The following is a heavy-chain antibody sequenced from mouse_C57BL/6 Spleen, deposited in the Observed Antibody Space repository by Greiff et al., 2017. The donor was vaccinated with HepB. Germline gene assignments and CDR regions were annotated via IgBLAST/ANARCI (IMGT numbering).Heavy chain of an antibody. V-gene: IGHV14-3*01. CDR3: ARHVYYYGSAMDY. Sequence: VQLKESVAELVRPGASVKLSCTASGFNIKNTYMHWVKQRPEQGLEWIGRIDPANGNTKYAPKFQGKATITADTSSNTAYLQLSSLTSEDTAIYYGARHVYYYGSAMDYWGQGTSVTVSS. D-gene: IGHD1-1*01. J-gene: IGHJ4*01. CDR1: GFNIKNTY. CDR2: IDPANGNT.